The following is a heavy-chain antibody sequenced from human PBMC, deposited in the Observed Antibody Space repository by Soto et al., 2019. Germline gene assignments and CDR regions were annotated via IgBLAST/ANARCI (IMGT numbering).Heavy chain of an antibody. Sequence: SGPTLVNPTQTLTLTCSFSGFSLTTSGVGVGCIRQPPGKAPEWLALIYWNDDKRYSPSLQSRLTITKDTSKNQVVLTLTNMDPVDTATYYCAHRLGSRGSFDYWGQGSLVTVSS. CDR2: IYWNDDK. CDR3: AHRLGSRGSFDY. J-gene: IGHJ4*02. D-gene: IGHD6-25*01. V-gene: IGHV2-5*01. CDR1: GFSLTTSGVG.